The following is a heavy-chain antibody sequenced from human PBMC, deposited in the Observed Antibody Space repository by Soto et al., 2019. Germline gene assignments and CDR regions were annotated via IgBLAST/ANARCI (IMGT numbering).Heavy chain of an antibody. J-gene: IGHJ6*02. CDR3: AHHVYYSSGLDV. CDR1: GFSLSTSGVG. CDR2: IYWDDDK. V-gene: IGHV2-5*02. Sequence: QITLKESGPTLVKPTQTLTLTCTFSGFSLSTSGVGVGWIRQPPRKALEWLALIYWDDDKRYSPSLKSRLTNSKDTSQNQVVLTMTNMDPVETATYFCAHHVYYSSGLDVWGQGTTVTVSS.